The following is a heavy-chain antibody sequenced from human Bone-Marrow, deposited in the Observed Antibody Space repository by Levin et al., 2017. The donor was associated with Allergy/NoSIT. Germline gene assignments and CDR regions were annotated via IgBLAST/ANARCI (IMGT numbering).Heavy chain of an antibody. Sequence: SQTLSLTCTVSGGSVRSGSYYWSWIRQPPGKGLEWIAYIYHSGSTKYNPSLKSRVTISLDTSRNQSSLRLTSLTAADTAVYYCARGSYFGGLSFDCWGKGTLVTVSS. CDR2: IYHSGST. V-gene: IGHV4-61*01. CDR1: GGSVRSGSYY. J-gene: IGHJ4*02. D-gene: IGHD4-23*01. CDR3: ARGSYFGGLSFDC.